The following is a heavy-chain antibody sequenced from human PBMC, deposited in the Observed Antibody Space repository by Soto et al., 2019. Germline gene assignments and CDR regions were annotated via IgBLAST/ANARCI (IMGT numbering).Heavy chain of an antibody. CDR1: GFTFSSYA. Sequence: GSLRLSCAASGFTFSSYAMSWVRQAPGKGLEWVSAISGSGGSTYYADSVKGRFTISRDNSKNTLYLQMNSLRAEDTAVYYCAKGTLVVPAAIPYYFDYWGQGTLVTVSS. V-gene: IGHV3-23*01. J-gene: IGHJ4*02. D-gene: IGHD2-2*01. CDR3: AKGTLVVPAAIPYYFDY. CDR2: ISGSGGST.